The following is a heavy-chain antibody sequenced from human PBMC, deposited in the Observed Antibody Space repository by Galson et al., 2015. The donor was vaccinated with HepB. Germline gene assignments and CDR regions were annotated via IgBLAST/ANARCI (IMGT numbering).Heavy chain of an antibody. D-gene: IGHD4-11*01. CDR1: GFSLRTAGMH. CDR2: IDWADDK. V-gene: IGHV2-70*20. J-gene: IGHJ6*04. Sequence: PALVTPTQPLTLTCTFSGFSLRTAGMHVIWVRQPPGKPLEWLALIDWADDKYYNTSLKTRLTISQDTSKNQVVLTMTSMDPVDTATYYGERMQGADYRLGVWGKETTVTVSS. CDR3: ERMQGADYRLGV.